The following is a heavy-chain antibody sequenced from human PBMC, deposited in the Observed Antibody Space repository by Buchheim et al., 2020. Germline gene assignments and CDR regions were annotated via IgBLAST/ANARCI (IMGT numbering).Heavy chain of an antibody. CDR2: ISGSGGST. D-gene: IGHD3-3*01. CDR3: AKEEELTIFGVVTDTYYFDY. Sequence: EVQLLESGGGLVQPGGSLRLSCAASGFTFSSYAMSWVRQAPGKGLEWVSAISGSGGSTYYADSVKGRFTISRDNSKNTLYPQMNSLRAEDTAVYYCAKEEELTIFGVVTDTYYFDYWGQGTL. J-gene: IGHJ4*02. CDR1: GFTFSSYA. V-gene: IGHV3-23*01.